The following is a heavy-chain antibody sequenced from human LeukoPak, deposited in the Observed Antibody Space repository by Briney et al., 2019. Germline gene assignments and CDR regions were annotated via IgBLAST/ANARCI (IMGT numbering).Heavy chain of an antibody. D-gene: IGHD5-12*01. CDR2: IDHTGIT. J-gene: IGHJ6*03. CDR3: AVYSGYDFSYYYYYMDV. Sequence: SETLSLTCTVSDDSITIYYWTWIRQPPGKGLEWIGYIDHTGITNYNPSLNSRVTISRDTSKNHFSLELSSVTAADTAVYYCAVYSGYDFSYYYYYMDVWGKGTTVTVSS. V-gene: IGHV4-59*12. CDR1: DDSITIYY.